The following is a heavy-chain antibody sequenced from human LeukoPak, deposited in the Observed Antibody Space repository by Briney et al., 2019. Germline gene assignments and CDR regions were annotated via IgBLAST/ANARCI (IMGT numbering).Heavy chain of an antibody. D-gene: IGHD5-12*01. J-gene: IGHJ3*02. V-gene: IGHV3-7*05. Sequence: HPGGSLRLSCAASGFGLSSYWMTWVRQAPGKGLEWVANIKQDGSEKYYVDSVKGRFTISRDNAKNSLYLQMNSLRAEDTAVYSCARWLPFDAFDIWGQGTMVTVSS. CDR2: IKQDGSEK. CDR1: GFGLSSYW. CDR3: ARWLPFDAFDI.